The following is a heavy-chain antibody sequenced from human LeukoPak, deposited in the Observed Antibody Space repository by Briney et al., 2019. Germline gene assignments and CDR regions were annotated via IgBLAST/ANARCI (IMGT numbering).Heavy chain of an antibody. CDR3: ATRGRHYFDY. Sequence: GGRLRLSCPASGFAFSSYAMTWVRRAPAKRPEWVSTIYTSGASTYYSDSVKGRLTLSRDNSTNTVYLQMNRLRPEDTAIYYCATRGRHYFDYWGQGTPVTVSS. CDR2: IYTSGAST. CDR1: GFAFSSYA. D-gene: IGHD3-10*01. J-gene: IGHJ4*02. V-gene: IGHV3-23*01.